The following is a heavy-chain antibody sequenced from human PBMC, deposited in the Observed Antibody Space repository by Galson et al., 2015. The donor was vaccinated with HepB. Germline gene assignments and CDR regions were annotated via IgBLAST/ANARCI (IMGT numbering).Heavy chain of an antibody. J-gene: IGHJ2*01. CDR2: ISWNSGSI. D-gene: IGHD3-9*01. CDR1: GFTFDDYA. Sequence: SLRLSCAASGFTFDDYAMHWVRQAPGKGLEWVSGISWNSGSIGYADSVKGRFTISRDNAKNSLYLQMNSLRAEDTAVYYCARVALMGYYDILTGYLGPFDLWGRGTLVTVSS. CDR3: ARVALMGYYDILTGYLGPFDL. V-gene: IGHV3-9*01.